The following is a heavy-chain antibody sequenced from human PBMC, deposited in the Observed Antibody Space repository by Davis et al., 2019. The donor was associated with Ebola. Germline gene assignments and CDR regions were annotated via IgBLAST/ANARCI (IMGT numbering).Heavy chain of an antibody. CDR2: ISAYNGNT. CDR3: ARVESRYKMSGIDY. V-gene: IGHV1-18*01. D-gene: IGHD1-14*01. Sequence: ASVKVSCKASGYTFTSYGISWVRQAPGQGLEWMGWISAYNGNTNYAQKLQGRVTMTTDTSTSTAYMELRSLRSDDTAVYYCARVESRYKMSGIDYWGQGTLVTVSS. CDR1: GYTFTSYG. J-gene: IGHJ4*02.